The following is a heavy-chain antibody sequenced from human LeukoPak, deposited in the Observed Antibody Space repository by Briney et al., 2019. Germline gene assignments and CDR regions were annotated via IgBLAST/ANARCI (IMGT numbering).Heavy chain of an antibody. V-gene: IGHV5-51*01. CDR1: GYSFTSYW. Sequence: PGESPKISCKGSGYSFTSYWIGWVRQMPGKGLEWMGIIYPGDSDTRYSPSFQGQVTISADKSISTAYLQWSSLKASDTAMYYCARQRGGTCSGGSCPYWYFDLWGRGTLVTVSS. CDR2: IYPGDSDT. CDR3: ARQRGGTCSGGSCPYWYFDL. J-gene: IGHJ2*01. D-gene: IGHD2-15*01.